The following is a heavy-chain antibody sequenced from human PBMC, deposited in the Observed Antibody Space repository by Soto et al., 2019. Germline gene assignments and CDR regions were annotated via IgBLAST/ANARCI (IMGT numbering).Heavy chain of an antibody. CDR2: IRSKAHGGTT. D-gene: IGHD3-3*01. V-gene: IGHV3-49*04. CDR3: TSSRHDFWSGTYYGMDV. Sequence: GGSLRLSCTASGFTFGDYAMSWVRQAPGKGLEWVGFIRSKAHGGTTEYAASVKGRFTISRDDSKSIAYLQMNSLKTEDTAVYYCTSSRHDFWSGTYYGMDVWGQGTTVTVSS. CDR1: GFTFGDYA. J-gene: IGHJ6*02.